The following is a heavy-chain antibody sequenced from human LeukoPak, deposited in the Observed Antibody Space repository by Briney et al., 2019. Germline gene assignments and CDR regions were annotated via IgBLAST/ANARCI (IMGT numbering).Heavy chain of an antibody. CDR3: ATGFGGVVGATRGDWFDP. Sequence: SVKVSCKASGGTFSSYAISWVRQAPGQGLEWMGRIIPILGIANYAQKFQGRVTITADKSTSTAYMELSSLRSEDTAVYYCATGFGGVVGATRGDWFDPWGQGTLVTVSS. CDR1: GGTFSSYA. V-gene: IGHV1-69*04. D-gene: IGHD1-26*01. J-gene: IGHJ5*02. CDR2: IIPILGIA.